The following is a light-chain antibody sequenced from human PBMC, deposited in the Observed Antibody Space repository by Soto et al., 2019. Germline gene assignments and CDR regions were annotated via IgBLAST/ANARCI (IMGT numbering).Light chain of an antibody. CDR2: GAS. V-gene: IGKV3-20*01. Sequence: ESVLTQSPGTLSLSPGERATLSCRASQNVSSNYLAWYQQKTGQAPRLLIYGASSRATGIPDRFSGIGSGKDFTFTISILGPEVFAVYYGKEYGTSPTWTCAQGPKVDIK. J-gene: IGKJ1*01. CDR1: QNVSSNY. CDR3: KEYGTSPTWT.